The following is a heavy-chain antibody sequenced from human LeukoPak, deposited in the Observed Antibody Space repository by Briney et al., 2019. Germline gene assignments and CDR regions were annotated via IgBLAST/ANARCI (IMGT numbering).Heavy chain of an antibody. D-gene: IGHD3-10*01. V-gene: IGHV3-7*01. CDR1: GFTFSSYW. CDR3: ARVGGFGELFLDY. J-gene: IGHJ4*02. Sequence: GGSLRLSCAASGFTFSSYWMSWVRQAPGKGLEWVANIKQDGSEKYYADSVKGRFTISRDNAKNSLYLQMNSLRAEDTAVYYCARVGGFGELFLDYWGQGTLVTVSS. CDR2: IKQDGSEK.